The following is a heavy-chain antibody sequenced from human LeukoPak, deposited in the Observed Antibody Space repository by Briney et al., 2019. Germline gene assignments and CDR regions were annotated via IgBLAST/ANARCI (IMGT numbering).Heavy chain of an antibody. CDR1: GFTFSSYA. J-gene: IGHJ6*03. CDR2: ISGSGDRT. CDR3: AKGGGYEAQYYYYYLDV. D-gene: IGHD5-12*01. Sequence: PGGSLRLSCAASGFTFSSYAMIWVRQAPGKGLEWISTISGSGDRTYYADSVKGRVTISRDNSKNTLYLQMKSLRAEDTAVYYCAKGGGYEAQYYYYYLDVWGKGTTVTISS. V-gene: IGHV3-23*01.